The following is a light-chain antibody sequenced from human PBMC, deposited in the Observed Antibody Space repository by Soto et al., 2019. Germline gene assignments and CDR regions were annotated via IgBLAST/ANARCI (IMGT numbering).Light chain of an antibody. CDR3: CSYVGSDTYII. J-gene: IGLJ2*01. CDR2: EGR. Sequence: QSALTQPASVSGSPGQSITISCTGTSSDVGGYILVSWYQQHPGKAPKLMIYEGRKRPSGVSNRFSGSKSGNTASLTISGLQPEDESHYFCCSYVGSDTYIIFGGGTKLTVL. V-gene: IGLV2-23*01. CDR1: SSDVGGYIL.